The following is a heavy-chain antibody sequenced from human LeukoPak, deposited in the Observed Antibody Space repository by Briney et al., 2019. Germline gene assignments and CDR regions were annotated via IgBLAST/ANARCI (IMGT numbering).Heavy chain of an antibody. Sequence: GGSLRLSCAASGFTFSYAWMSWVRQAPGKGLEWVGHIKSKTDGGTTDYAAPVKGRFSISRDDSKNTLDLQMNSLTTEDTAVYYCAIDRGSSGAFYYYYMDVWGKGTTVTVSS. J-gene: IGHJ6*03. D-gene: IGHD6-6*01. CDR1: GFTFSYAW. CDR2: IKSKTDGGTT. V-gene: IGHV3-15*01. CDR3: AIDRGSSGAFYYYYMDV.